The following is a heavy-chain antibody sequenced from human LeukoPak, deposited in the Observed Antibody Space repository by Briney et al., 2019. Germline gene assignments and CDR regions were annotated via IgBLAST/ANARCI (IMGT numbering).Heavy chain of an antibody. Sequence: GRSLRLSCTASGLTVGDYAMSWVRQAPGKGLEWVGLIRSKAYGGTTEYAASVKGRFTISRDDSKSIAYLQMNSLKTEDTAVYYCIRAGINYGSGWYGFDYWGQGTLVTVSS. CDR1: GLTVGDYA. J-gene: IGHJ4*02. CDR3: IRAGINYGSGWYGFDY. D-gene: IGHD6-19*01. CDR2: IRSKAYGGTT. V-gene: IGHV3-49*04.